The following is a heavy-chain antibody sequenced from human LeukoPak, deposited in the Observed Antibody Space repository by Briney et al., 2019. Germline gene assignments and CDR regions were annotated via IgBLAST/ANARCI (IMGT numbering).Heavy chain of an antibody. Sequence: GGSLRLSCAASGFTFSSYAMHWVRQAPGKGLEWVAVISYDGSNKYYADSVKGRFTISRDNSKNTLYLQMNSLRAEDTAVYYCARELGGVVATGGGFDYWGQGTLVTVSS. D-gene: IGHD3-3*01. CDR2: ISYDGSNK. CDR3: ARELGGVVATGGGFDY. V-gene: IGHV3-30-3*01. CDR1: GFTFSSYA. J-gene: IGHJ4*02.